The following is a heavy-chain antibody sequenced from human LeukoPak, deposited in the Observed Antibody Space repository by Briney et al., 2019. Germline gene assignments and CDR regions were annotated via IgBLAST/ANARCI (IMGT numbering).Heavy chain of an antibody. V-gene: IGHV1-18*01. CDR2: ISPYNGNT. D-gene: IGHD3-22*01. J-gene: IGHJ4*02. Sequence: ASVRVSCEASGYTFTSFGISWVRQAPRQGLEWMGWISPYNGNTNYPQKVQGRITVTTDTSTSTAYMELRSLRSDDTAVYYCARDKNHYDTRGDFWGQGTLVTVSS. CDR3: ARDKNHYDTRGDF. CDR1: GYTFTSFG.